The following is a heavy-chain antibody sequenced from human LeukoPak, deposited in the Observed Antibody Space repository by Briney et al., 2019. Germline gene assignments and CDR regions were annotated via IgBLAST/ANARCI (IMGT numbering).Heavy chain of an antibody. CDR2: ISSSSSYI. D-gene: IGHD3-22*01. CDR3: ARVQDDNSGYQLDY. CDR1: GFTFSSYS. Sequence: KAGGSLRLSCAASGFTFSSYSMNWVRQAPGKGLEWVSSISSSSSYIYYADSVKGRFTISRDNSKNTLYLQMNSLRAEDTAVYYCARVQDDNSGYQLDYWGQGTLVTVSS. J-gene: IGHJ4*02. V-gene: IGHV3-21*01.